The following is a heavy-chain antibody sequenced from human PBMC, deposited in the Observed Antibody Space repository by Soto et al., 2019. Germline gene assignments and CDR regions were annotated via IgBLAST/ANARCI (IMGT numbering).Heavy chain of an antibody. J-gene: IGHJ4*02. CDR3: AKREGNTYGLFH. D-gene: IGHD5-18*01. V-gene: IGHV3-74*01. Sequence: EVQLVESGGGLVQPGGSLRLSCAASGFSFSNYWIHWVRQAPGKGLVWVSRIKTDGSSTDYAASVKDRFTISRDNAKNTLYLQMNSLTAEDTAVYYCAKREGNTYGLFHWGQGTLVTVSS. CDR1: GFSFSNYW. CDR2: IKTDGSST.